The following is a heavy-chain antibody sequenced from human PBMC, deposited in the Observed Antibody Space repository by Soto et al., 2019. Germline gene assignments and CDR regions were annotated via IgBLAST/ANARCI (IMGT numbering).Heavy chain of an antibody. J-gene: IGHJ4*02. V-gene: IGHV1-69*13. CDR2: ISPIYRTA. CDR1: GNTFASYG. CDR3: ARDSGAKLSSS. Sequence: SVKVSCKASGNTFASYGISWVRQAPGQGLEWMGWISPIYRTADYAQKFQGRVTITADESARTAYLEVRSLKSQDTAVYYCARDSGAKLSSSWGQGTLVTVSS. D-gene: IGHD6-13*01.